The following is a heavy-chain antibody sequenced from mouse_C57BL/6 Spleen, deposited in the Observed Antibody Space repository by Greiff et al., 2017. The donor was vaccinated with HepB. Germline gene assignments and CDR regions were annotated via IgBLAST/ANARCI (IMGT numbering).Heavy chain of an antibody. CDR2: IYPGDGDT. Sequence: VKLQESGAELVKPGASVKISCKASGYAFSSYWMNWVKQRPGKGLEWIGQIYPGDGDTNYNGKFKGKATLTADKSSSTAYMQLSSLTSEDSAVYFCARDYSTWFAYWGQGTLVTVSA. CDR3: ARDYSTWFAY. J-gene: IGHJ3*01. D-gene: IGHD2-5*01. CDR1: GYAFSSYW. V-gene: IGHV1-80*01.